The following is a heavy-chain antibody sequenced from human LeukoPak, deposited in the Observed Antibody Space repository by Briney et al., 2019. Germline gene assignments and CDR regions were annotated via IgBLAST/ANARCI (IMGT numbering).Heavy chain of an antibody. CDR1: GGTFSSYA. V-gene: IGHV1-69*01. D-gene: IGHD3-10*01. CDR3: ARSEVRGPHMDNWFDP. CDR2: IIPSFGTA. J-gene: IGHJ5*02. Sequence: GSSVKVSCKASGGTFSSYAISWVRQAPGQGLEWMGGIIPSFGTANYAQKFQGRVTITADESTSTAYMELSSLRSEDTAVYYCARSEVRGPHMDNWFDPWGQGTLVTV.